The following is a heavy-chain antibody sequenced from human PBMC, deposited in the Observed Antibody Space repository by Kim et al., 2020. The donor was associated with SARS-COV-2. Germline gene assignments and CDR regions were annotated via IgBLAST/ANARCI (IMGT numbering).Heavy chain of an antibody. J-gene: IGHJ6*02. D-gene: IGHD1-26*01. Sequence: GGSLRLSCAASGFTVSSNYMSWVRQAPGKGLEWVSVIYSGGSTYYADSVKGRFTISRDNSKNTLYLQMNSLRAEDTAVYYCARGGIVGATYQIYGMDVWGQGTTVTVSS. CDR2: IYSGGST. V-gene: IGHV3-66*01. CDR1: GFTVSSNY. CDR3: ARGGIVGATYQIYGMDV.